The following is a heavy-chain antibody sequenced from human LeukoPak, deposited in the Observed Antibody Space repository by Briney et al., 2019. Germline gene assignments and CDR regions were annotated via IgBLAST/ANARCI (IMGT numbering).Heavy chain of an antibody. CDR3: ARRVVVPAAPYYFDY. CDR1: GFTFSGYA. D-gene: IGHD2-2*01. J-gene: IGHJ4*02. Sequence: GRSLRLSCAASGFTFSGYAMHWVRQAPGKGLEWVAVISYDGSNKHYADSVKGRFTISRDSSKNTLYLQMNSLRAEDTAVYYCARRVVVPAAPYYFDYWGQGTLVTVSS. CDR2: ISYDGSNK. V-gene: IGHV3-30-3*01.